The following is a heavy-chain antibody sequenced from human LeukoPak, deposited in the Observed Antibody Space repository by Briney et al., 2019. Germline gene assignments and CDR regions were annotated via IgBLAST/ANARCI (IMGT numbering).Heavy chain of an antibody. V-gene: IGHV4-34*01. CDR2: INHRGST. Sequence: SETLSLTCAVYGGSFSGYYWSWIRQSPGKGLEWIGEINHRGSTNYNPSLKRRVTISVDTSKNQFSLKLSSVTAADTAVYYCSGWLRSPSGYYYYYMDVWGKGTTVTISS. D-gene: IGHD5-12*01. CDR3: SGWLRSPSGYYYYYMDV. CDR1: GGSFSGYY. J-gene: IGHJ6*03.